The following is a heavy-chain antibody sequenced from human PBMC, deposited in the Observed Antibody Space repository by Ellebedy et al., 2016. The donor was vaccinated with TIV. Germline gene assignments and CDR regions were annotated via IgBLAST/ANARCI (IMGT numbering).Heavy chain of an antibody. V-gene: IGHV3-30-3*01. D-gene: IGHD2-15*01. Sequence: GESLKISXPASGFTFSSYAMHRVRQAPGKGLEWAAVISYDGSNKYYADSVKGRFTISRDNSKNTLYLQMNSLRAEDTAVYYCARDGGYCSGGSCYGPKYYFDYWGQGTLVTVSS. J-gene: IGHJ4*02. CDR1: GFTFSSYA. CDR3: ARDGGYCSGGSCYGPKYYFDY. CDR2: ISYDGSNK.